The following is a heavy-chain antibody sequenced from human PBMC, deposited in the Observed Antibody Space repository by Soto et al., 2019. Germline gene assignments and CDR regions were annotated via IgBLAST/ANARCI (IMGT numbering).Heavy chain of an antibody. Sequence: QVQLVQSGAEVKKPGASVKVSCKASGYAFTSYDINWVRQATGQGLEWMGWMNPNSGNTVYAQKFQDRVTMTRNTSISTAYMELSSLRSEDTAVYFCARERNMYGMDVWGQGTTVTVSS. CDR2: MNPNSGNT. J-gene: IGHJ6*02. CDR1: GYAFTSYD. CDR3: ARERNMYGMDV. D-gene: IGHD1-1*01. V-gene: IGHV1-8*01.